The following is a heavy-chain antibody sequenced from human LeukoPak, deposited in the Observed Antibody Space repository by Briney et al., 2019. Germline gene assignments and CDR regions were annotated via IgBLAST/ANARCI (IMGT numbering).Heavy chain of an antibody. V-gene: IGHV4-59*12. CDR1: GGSISDYL. Sequence: SETLSLTCTVSGGSISDYLWSWIRHPPGKGLEWIGHISYSGSTKYNPSLKTRVTMSIDTSKSQFSLNLPSVTAADTAVYYCARVETYYYGLDVWGQGTTVTVSS. CDR3: ARVETYYYGLDV. CDR2: ISYSGST. D-gene: IGHD1-1*01. J-gene: IGHJ6*02.